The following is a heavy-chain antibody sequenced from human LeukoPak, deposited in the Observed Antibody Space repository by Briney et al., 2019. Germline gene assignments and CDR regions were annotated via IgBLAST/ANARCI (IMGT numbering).Heavy chain of an antibody. D-gene: IGHD5-18*01. CDR1: GGSFSGYY. J-gene: IGHJ3*02. V-gene: IGHV4-34*01. CDR2: INHSGST. CDR3: ARQGVDTAMEDAFDI. Sequence: PSETLSLTCAVYGGSFSGYYWSWIRQPPGKGLEWIGEINHSGSTNYNPSLKSRVTISVDTSKNQFSLKLSSVTAADTAVYYCARQGVDTAMEDAFDIWGQGTMITVSS.